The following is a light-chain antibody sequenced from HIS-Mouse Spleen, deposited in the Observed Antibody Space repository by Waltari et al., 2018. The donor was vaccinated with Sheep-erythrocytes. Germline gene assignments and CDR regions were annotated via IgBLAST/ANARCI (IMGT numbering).Light chain of an antibody. Sequence: QSALTQPRSLSGSPGQSVTISCTCTRSYVGGYNYVSWYQQHPGKAPKLMIYDVSKRPSGVPDRFSGSKSGNTASLTISGLQAEDEADYYCCSYAGSYNHVFATGTKVTVL. J-gene: IGLJ1*01. V-gene: IGLV2-11*02. CDR1: RSYVGGYNY. CDR2: DVS. CDR3: CSYAGSYNHV.